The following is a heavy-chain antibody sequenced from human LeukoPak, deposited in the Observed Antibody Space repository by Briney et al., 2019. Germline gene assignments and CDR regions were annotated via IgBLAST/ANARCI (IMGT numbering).Heavy chain of an antibody. V-gene: IGHV1-8*03. CDR3: ARAVVAARRGSWFDP. J-gene: IGHJ5*02. CDR1: GYTFTSYY. D-gene: IGHD2-15*01. CDR2: MNPNSGNT. Sequence: ASVKVSCKASGYTFTSYYMHWVRQATGQGLEWMGWMNPNSGNTGYAQKFQGRVTVTRNTSISTAYMELSSLRSEDTAVYYCARAVVAARRGSWFDPWGQGTLVTVSS.